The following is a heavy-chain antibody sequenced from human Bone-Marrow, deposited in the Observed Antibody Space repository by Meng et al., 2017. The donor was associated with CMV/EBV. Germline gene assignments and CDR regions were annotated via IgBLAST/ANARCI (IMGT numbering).Heavy chain of an antibody. V-gene: IGHV4-38-2*02. CDR1: GYSISRGYY. Sequence: SETLSLTCTVSGYSISRGYYWGWIRQPPGKGLEWIGSIYHSGSTYYNPSLKSRVTISVDTSKNQFSLKLSSVTAADTAVYYCARGSKRTELYSSSWYCYWGQGTLVTVSS. J-gene: IGHJ4*02. CDR2: IYHSGST. D-gene: IGHD6-13*01. CDR3: ARGSKRTELYSSSWYCY.